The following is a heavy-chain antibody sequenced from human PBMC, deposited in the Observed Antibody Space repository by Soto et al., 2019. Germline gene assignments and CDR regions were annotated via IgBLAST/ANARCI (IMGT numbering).Heavy chain of an antibody. Sequence: ASVKVSCKASGYTLTSYDINWVRQATGQGLEWMGWMNPNSGNTGYAQKFQGRVTMTRNTSISTAYMELSSLRSEDTAVYYCARVGTGNYDYYYYMDVWGKGTTVTVSS. V-gene: IGHV1-8*01. CDR1: GYTLTSYD. J-gene: IGHJ6*03. D-gene: IGHD1-1*01. CDR3: ARVGTGNYDYYYYMDV. CDR2: MNPNSGNT.